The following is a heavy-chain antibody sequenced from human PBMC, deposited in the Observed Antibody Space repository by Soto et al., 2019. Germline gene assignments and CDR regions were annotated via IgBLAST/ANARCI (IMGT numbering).Heavy chain of an antibody. Sequence: PGGSLRLSCAASGFTFSDYYMSWIRQAPGKGLEWLSYISGGGGSTIIYEDSVKGRFTISRDNAKNSLYLQMNSLTAEDTAVYYCARVRGYYDSSGFDSWGQGTLVTVSS. D-gene: IGHD3-22*01. CDR3: ARVRGYYDSSGFDS. CDR1: GFTFSDYY. V-gene: IGHV3-11*01. J-gene: IGHJ4*02. CDR2: ISGGGGSTI.